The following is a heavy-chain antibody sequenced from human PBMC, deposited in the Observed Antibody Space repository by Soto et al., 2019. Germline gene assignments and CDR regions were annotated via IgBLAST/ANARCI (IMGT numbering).Heavy chain of an antibody. CDR3: ARPQNSYSSSWYWFDP. D-gene: IGHD6-13*01. CDR2: ISSSSSYI. J-gene: IGHJ5*02. Sequence: GGSLRLSCAASGFTFSSYSMNWVRQAPGKGLEWVSSISSSSSYIYYAYSGKGRFTISRDNAKNSLYLQMNSLRAEDTAVYYCARPQNSYSSSWYWFDPWGQGTLVTVSS. CDR1: GFTFSSYS. V-gene: IGHV3-21*01.